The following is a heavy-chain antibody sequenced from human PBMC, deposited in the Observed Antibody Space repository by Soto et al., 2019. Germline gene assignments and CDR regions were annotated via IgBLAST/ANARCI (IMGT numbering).Heavy chain of an antibody. V-gene: IGHV3-72*01. D-gene: IGHD3-16*02. CDR2: TRNKANSYTT. J-gene: IGHJ3*02. CDR1: GFTFSDHY. CDR3: ARASLSPFDI. Sequence: PGGSLRLSCVASGFTFSDHYMDWVRQAPGKGLEWVGRTRNKANSYTTEYAASAKGRFTISRDDSKNSLYLQMNSLKTEDTAVYYCARASLSPFDIWGQGTMVTVSS.